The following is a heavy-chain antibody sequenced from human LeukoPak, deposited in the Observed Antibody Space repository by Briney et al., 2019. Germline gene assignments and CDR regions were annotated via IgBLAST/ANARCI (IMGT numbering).Heavy chain of an antibody. CDR3: ARPHDDFDAFDI. CDR2: INPNSGGT. CDR1: GYTFTGYY. J-gene: IGHJ3*02. Sequence: ASVKVSCKASGYTFTGYYMHWVRQAPGQGLEWMGWINPNSGGTNCAQKFQGRVTMTRDTSISTAYMELSRLRSDDTAVYYCARPHDDFDAFDIWGQGTMVTASS. D-gene: IGHD3-3*01. V-gene: IGHV1-2*02.